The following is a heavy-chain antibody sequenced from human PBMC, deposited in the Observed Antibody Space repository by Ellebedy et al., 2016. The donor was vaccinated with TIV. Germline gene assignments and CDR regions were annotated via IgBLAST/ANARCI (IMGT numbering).Heavy chain of an antibody. D-gene: IGHD1-26*01. CDR3: ARALLRVGANRPHSWFDP. Sequence: ASVKVSCKASGYTFTSYGISWVRQAPGQGLEWMGWISAYNGNTNYAQKLQGRVTMTTDTSTSTAYMELRSLRSDDTAVYYCARALLRVGANRPHSWFDPWGQGTLVTVSS. J-gene: IGHJ5*02. CDR1: GYTFTSYG. CDR2: ISAYNGNT. V-gene: IGHV1-18*04.